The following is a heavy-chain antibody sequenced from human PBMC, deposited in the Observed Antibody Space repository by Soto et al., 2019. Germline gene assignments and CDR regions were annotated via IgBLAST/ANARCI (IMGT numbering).Heavy chain of an antibody. CDR1: GFTFSSYG. CDR2: IWYDGSNK. CDR3: ARAYYGGNSWQGYFDY. D-gene: IGHD4-17*01. V-gene: IGHV3-33*01. Sequence: VQLVESGGGVVQPGRSLRLSCAASGFTFSSYGMHWVRQAPGKGLEWVAVIWYDGSNKYYADSVKGRFTISRDNSKNTLYLQMNSLRAEDTAVYYCARAYYGGNSWQGYFDYWGQGTLVTVSS. J-gene: IGHJ4*02.